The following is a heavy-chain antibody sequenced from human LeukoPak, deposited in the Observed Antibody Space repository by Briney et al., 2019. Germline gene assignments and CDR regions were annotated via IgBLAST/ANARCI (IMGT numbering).Heavy chain of an antibody. V-gene: IGHV4-30-4*01. CDR2: IYYNGIT. CDR3: ARGTERASWFDP. D-gene: IGHD1-1*01. Sequence: PSETLSLTCSVSGGSISRSDHYWSWIRQPPGKGLEWIGNIYYNGITYYNPSLKSRVTISVDRSKNQFSLKLSSVTAADTAVYYCARGTERASWFDPWGQGTLVTVSS. J-gene: IGHJ5*02. CDR1: GGSISRSDHY.